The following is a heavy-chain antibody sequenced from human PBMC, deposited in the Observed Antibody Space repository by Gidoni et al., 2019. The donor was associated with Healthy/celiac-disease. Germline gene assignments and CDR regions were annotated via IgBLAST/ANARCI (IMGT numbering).Heavy chain of an antibody. Sequence: EVQLVESGGGLVQPGGSLRLSCAASGFTFSSYSMNWVRQAPGKGLEWVSYISSSSSTIYYADSVKGRFTISRDNAKNSLYLQMNSLRAEDTAVYYCARDGEVVVVPAAIDYWGQGTLVTVSS. J-gene: IGHJ4*02. CDR2: ISSSSSTI. V-gene: IGHV3-48*01. CDR3: ARDGEVVVVPAAIDY. D-gene: IGHD2-2*02. CDR1: GFTFSSYS.